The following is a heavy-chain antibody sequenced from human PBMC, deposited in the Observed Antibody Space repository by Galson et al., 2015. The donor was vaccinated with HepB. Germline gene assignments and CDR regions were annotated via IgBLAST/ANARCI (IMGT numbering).Heavy chain of an antibody. V-gene: IGHV3-30-3*01. J-gene: IGHJ6*02. Sequence: SLRLSCAASGFTFSSYAMHWVRQAPGKGLEWVAVISYDGSNKYYADSVKGRFTISRDNSKNALYLQMNSLRAEDTAVYYCAREPLGYYYYYGMDVWGQGTTVTVSS. CDR1: GFTFSSYA. D-gene: IGHD3-3*02. CDR3: AREPLGYYYYYGMDV. CDR2: ISYDGSNK.